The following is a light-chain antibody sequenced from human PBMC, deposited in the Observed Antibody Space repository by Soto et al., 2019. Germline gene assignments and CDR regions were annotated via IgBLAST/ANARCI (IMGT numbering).Light chain of an antibody. CDR2: EVN. J-gene: IGLJ2*01. CDR1: SSDIGAYDY. Sequence: QSALTQPASLSGSPGQSITISCTGTSSDIGAYDYVSWFQQHPGKAPKLMISEVNNRPSGVSNRFSGSKSGNTAYLTISGLQVEDETDYYCSSYTSTNHVVFGGGTKVTVL. CDR3: SSYTSTNHVV. V-gene: IGLV2-14*01.